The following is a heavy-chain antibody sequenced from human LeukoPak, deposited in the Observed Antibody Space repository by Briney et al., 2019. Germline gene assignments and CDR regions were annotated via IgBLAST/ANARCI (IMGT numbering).Heavy chain of an antibody. V-gene: IGHV4-59*01. CDR3: ARYSDPGSYPDAFDI. CDR2: IYYSGST. J-gene: IGHJ3*02. Sequence: SETLSLTCTVSGGSISSYYWSWIRQPPGKGLEWIGYIYYSGSTNYNPSLTSRVTISVDTSKNQFSLKLSSVTAAHTAVYYCARYSDPGSYPDAFDIWGQGTMVTVSS. D-gene: IGHD1-26*01. CDR1: GGSISSYY.